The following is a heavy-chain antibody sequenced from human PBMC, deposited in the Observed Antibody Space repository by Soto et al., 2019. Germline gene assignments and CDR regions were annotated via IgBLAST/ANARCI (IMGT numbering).Heavy chain of an antibody. Sequence: PSETLSRTCPVSGASVSSKGYSWTWVRQNPGQVLEWIGYIYSSGTTYYNPSLNSLVTISLDASNNQFSLNLSSVTSADTAFYYGAILVTVTPIITFYHVDYWGQGTLVTVSS. D-gene: IGHD3-22*01. J-gene: IGHJ4*02. CDR3: AILVTVTPIITFYHVDY. CDR2: IYSSGTT. V-gene: IGHV4-31*01. CDR1: GASVSSKGYS.